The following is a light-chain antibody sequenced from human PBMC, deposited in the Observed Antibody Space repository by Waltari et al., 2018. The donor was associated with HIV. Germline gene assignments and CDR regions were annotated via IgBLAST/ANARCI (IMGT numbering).Light chain of an antibody. J-gene: IGLJ2*01. Sequence: QSALTQPASVSGSPGQSITISCTGTSSDVGGYNYVSWYQQHPGKAPNLMIYEVSNRPSGVSNRFSGSKSGNTASLTISGLQAEDEADYYCSSYTSSSTLYVVFGGGTKLTVL. CDR1: SSDVGGYNY. CDR2: EVS. V-gene: IGLV2-14*01. CDR3: SSYTSSSTLYVV.